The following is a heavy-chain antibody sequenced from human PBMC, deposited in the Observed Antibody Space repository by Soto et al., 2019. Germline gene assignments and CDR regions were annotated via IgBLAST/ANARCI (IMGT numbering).Heavy chain of an antibody. J-gene: IGHJ4*02. D-gene: IGHD3-16*01. V-gene: IGHV4-30-2*01. CDR3: ARGVGDGGLPAIDY. CDR2: IYHSGST. Sequence: QLQLQESGSGLVKPSQTLSLTCAVSGGSISSGGYSWSWIRQPPGKGLEWIGYIYHSGSTYYNPSLKSRVTISVDRSKNQFSLKLSAVTAADTAVYYCARGVGDGGLPAIDYWGQGTLVTVSS. CDR1: GGSISSGGYS.